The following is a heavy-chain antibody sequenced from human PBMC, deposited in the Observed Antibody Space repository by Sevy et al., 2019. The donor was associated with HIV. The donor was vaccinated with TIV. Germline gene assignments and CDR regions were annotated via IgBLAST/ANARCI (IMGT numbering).Heavy chain of an antibody. D-gene: IGHD2-21*02. CDR1: GFTFTSSA. CDR3: AASSRSYCGGDCYDTFDY. Sequence: ASVKVSCKASGFTFTSSAVQWVRQARGQRLEWIGWIVVGSGNTNYAQKFQERVTITRDMSTSTAYMELSSLRSEDTAGYYCAASSRSYCGGDCYDTFDYWGQGTLVTVSS. V-gene: IGHV1-58*01. CDR2: IVVGSGNT. J-gene: IGHJ4*02.